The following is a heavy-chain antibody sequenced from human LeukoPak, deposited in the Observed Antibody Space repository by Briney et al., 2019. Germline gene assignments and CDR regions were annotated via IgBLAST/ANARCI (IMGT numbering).Heavy chain of an antibody. Sequence: GGSLRLSCTASGFTFGDYAMSWFRQAPGKGLEWVANIRQDGDTKYYVDSVKGRFTISRDNAMNSLYLQMNSLRAEDTAIYYCARSLPYGTTWYGRSDFWGQGTLVTVSS. CDR2: IRQDGDTK. V-gene: IGHV3-7*03. J-gene: IGHJ4*02. CDR3: ARSLPYGTTWYGRSDF. CDR1: GFTFGDYA. D-gene: IGHD6-13*01.